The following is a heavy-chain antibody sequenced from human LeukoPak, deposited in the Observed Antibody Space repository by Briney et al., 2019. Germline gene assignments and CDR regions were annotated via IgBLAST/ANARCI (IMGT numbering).Heavy chain of an antibody. V-gene: IGHV3-66*01. CDR2: IYSGGST. Sequence: PGGSLRLSCAASGFTVSSNYMSWVRQAPGKGLEWVSVIYSGGSTYYADSVKGRFTISRDNSKNTLYLQMNSLRVEDTAVYYCAREKYGSGSYYNDTWFDPWGQGTLVTVSS. J-gene: IGHJ5*02. CDR3: AREKYGSGSYYNDTWFDP. D-gene: IGHD3-10*01. CDR1: GFTVSSNY.